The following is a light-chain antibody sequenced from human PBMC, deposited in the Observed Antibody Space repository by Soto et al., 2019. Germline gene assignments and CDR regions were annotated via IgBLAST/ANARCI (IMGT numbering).Light chain of an antibody. V-gene: IGKV3-15*01. Sequence: EIVMTQSPATLSVSPGERATLSCRASQSVSSNLAWYQQKPGQAPRLLIYGASTRATGIPARVSGSGSGTEFTLTISSLQSEDFAVYYCQQYNNGPPWTFGQGTKVDIK. J-gene: IGKJ1*01. CDR2: GAS. CDR3: QQYNNGPPWT. CDR1: QSVSSN.